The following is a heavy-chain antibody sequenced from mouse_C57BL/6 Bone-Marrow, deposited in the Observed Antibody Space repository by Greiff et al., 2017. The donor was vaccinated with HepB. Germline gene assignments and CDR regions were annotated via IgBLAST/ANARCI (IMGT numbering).Heavy chain of an antibody. D-gene: IGHD2-5*01. V-gene: IGHV14-4*01. Sequence: EVQGVESGAELVRPGASVKLSCTASGFNIKDDYMHWVKQRPEQGLEWIGWIDPENGDTEYASKFQGKATITADTSSNTAYLQLSSLTSEDTAVYYCTTDSKLAYWGQGTLVTVSA. CDR2: IDPENGDT. CDR1: GFNIKDDY. CDR3: TTDSKLAY. J-gene: IGHJ3*01.